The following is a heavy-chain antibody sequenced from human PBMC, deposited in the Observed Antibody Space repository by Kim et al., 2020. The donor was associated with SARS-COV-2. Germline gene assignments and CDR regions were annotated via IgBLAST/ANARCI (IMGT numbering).Heavy chain of an antibody. CDR3: ARTQYDILTGYQGGMDV. V-gene: IGHV2-70*11. Sequence: SGPTLVKPTQTLTLTCTFSGFSLSTSGMCVSWIRQPPGKALEWHARIDWDDDKYYSTSLKTRLTISKDTSKNQVVLTMTNMDPVDTATYYCARTQYDILTGYQGGMDVWGQGTTVTVSS. J-gene: IGHJ6*02. CDR2: IDWDDDK. CDR1: GFSLSTSGMC. D-gene: IGHD3-9*01.